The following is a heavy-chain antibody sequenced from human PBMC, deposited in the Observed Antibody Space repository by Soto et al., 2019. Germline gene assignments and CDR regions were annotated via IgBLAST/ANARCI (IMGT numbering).Heavy chain of an antibody. V-gene: IGHV4-39*01. Sequence: PSETLSLTCTVSGGSVSSSGYYCAWIRQPPGKGLEWIGSIYNSGSTDYNPSLQSRVIISVDTPKNQFSLKLSSVTAADTAVYYCVRGMETLALGDAFDIWGQGTMVTVSS. CDR1: GGSVSSSGYY. CDR3: VRGMETLALGDAFDI. CDR2: IYNSGST. J-gene: IGHJ3*02. D-gene: IGHD3-3*01.